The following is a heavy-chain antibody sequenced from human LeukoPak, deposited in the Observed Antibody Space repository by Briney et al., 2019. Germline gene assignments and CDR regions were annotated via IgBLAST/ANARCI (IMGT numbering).Heavy chain of an antibody. CDR2: IRSKAYGGTT. Sequence: GGSLRLSCAASGFTFSSYGMHWVRQAPGKGLEWVGFIRSKAYGGTTEYAASVKGRFTISRDDSKSIAYLQMNSLKTEDTAVYYCTRGNFFSGSYYELENWFDPWGQGTLVTVSS. D-gene: IGHD1-26*01. CDR3: TRGNFFSGSYYELENWFDP. CDR1: GFTFSSYG. V-gene: IGHV3-49*04. J-gene: IGHJ5*02.